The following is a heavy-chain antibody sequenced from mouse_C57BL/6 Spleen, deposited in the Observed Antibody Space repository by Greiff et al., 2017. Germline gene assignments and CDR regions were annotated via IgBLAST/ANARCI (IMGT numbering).Heavy chain of an antibody. V-gene: IGHV1-81*01. J-gene: IGHJ3*01. Sequence: QVHVKQPGAELARPGASVKLSCKASGYTFTSYGISWVKQRTGQGLEWIGEIYPRSGNTNYNEKFKGKATLTVDKSSSTAYMELRSLTSEDSAVYVCAREGGSSGYFDYWGQGTLVTVSA. D-gene: IGHD3-2*02. CDR2: IYPRSGNT. CDR1: GYTFTSYG. CDR3: AREGGSSGYFDY.